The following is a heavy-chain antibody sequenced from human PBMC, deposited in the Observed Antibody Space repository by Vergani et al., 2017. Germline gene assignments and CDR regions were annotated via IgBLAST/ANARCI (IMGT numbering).Heavy chain of an antibody. CDR3: ARARDCSSTSCYTNYFDY. D-gene: IGHD2-2*02. CDR1: GGTFSSYA. V-gene: IGHV1-69*01. J-gene: IGHJ4*02. Sequence: QVRLVESGAEVKKPGSSVKVSCKASGGTFSSYAISWVRQAPGQGLEWMGGIIPIFGTANYAQKFQGRVTITADESTSTAYMELSSLRSEDTAVYYCARARDCSSTSCYTNYFDYWGQGTLVTVSS. CDR2: IIPIFGTA.